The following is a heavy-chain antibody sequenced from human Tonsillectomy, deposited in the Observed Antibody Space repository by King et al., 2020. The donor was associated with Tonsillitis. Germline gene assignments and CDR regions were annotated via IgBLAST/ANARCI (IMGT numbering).Heavy chain of an antibody. Sequence: VQLVESGGGVVQPGGSLSLSCAASGFTFSTYGMHWVRQAPGKGLEWVAFIRYDGSNKYYADSVKGRFTISRDNSKNTLSLQMNTLRAEDTAVYYCAKELAYSDFDYSDYDSYYYGLDIWGQGTTVTVSS. CDR2: IRYDGSNK. D-gene: IGHD4-11*01. CDR3: AKELAYSDFDYSDYDSYYYGLDI. J-gene: IGHJ6*02. CDR1: GFTFSTYG. V-gene: IGHV3-30*02.